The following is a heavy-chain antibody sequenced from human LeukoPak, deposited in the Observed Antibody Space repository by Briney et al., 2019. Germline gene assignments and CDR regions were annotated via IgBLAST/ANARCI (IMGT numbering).Heavy chain of an antibody. Sequence: ASVKVSCKASGYTFTGYYMHWVRQAPGQGLEWMGWINPNSGGTNYAQKFQGRVTMTRDTSISTAYMELSRLRSDDTAMYYCARGRGWDNYYDSSGYYIHDAFDIWGQGTMVTVSS. CDR3: ARGRGWDNYYDSSGYYIHDAFDI. CDR1: GYTFTGYY. CDR2: INPNSGGT. V-gene: IGHV1-2*02. J-gene: IGHJ3*02. D-gene: IGHD3-22*01.